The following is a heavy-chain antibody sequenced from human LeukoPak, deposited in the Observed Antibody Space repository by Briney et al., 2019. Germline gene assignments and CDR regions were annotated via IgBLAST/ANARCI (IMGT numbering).Heavy chain of an antibody. Sequence: EASVKVSCKASGYTFTGYYMHWVRQAPGQGLEWMGWINPNSGGTNYAQKFQGRVTMTRDTSISTAYMELSRLRSDDTAVYYCARKYYDFWSGYYIDYWGQGTLVTVSS. CDR1: GYTFTGYY. CDR2: INPNSGGT. CDR3: ARKYYDFWSGYYIDY. J-gene: IGHJ4*02. D-gene: IGHD3-3*01. V-gene: IGHV1-2*02.